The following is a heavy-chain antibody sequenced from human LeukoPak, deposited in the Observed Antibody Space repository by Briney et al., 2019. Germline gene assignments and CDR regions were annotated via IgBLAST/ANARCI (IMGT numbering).Heavy chain of an antibody. J-gene: IGHJ4*02. Sequence: PGGSLRLSCAASGFTFSSYAMSWGRQAPGKGLGWVSAICGSGGSTYYADSVKGRFTISRDNSKNTLYLQMNSLRAEDTAVYYCAKGGSSSWPFDYWGQGTLVTVSS. CDR2: ICGSGGST. D-gene: IGHD6-13*01. CDR3: AKGGSSSWPFDY. CDR1: GFTFSSYA. V-gene: IGHV3-23*01.